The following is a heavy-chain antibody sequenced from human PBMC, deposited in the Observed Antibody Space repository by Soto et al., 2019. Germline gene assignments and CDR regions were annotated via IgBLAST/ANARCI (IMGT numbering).Heavy chain of an antibody. Sequence: GGSLRLSCAVSGFTFEDYGMNWVRQAPGKGLEWVSGINWNGGSKGYADYVKGRYTISRDNAKNSLYLQMNSLRAEDTALYYCARAGLGAFDIWGQGTMVTVS. V-gene: IGHV3-20*04. CDR3: ARAGLGAFDI. CDR2: INWNGGSK. CDR1: GFTFEDYG. J-gene: IGHJ3*02.